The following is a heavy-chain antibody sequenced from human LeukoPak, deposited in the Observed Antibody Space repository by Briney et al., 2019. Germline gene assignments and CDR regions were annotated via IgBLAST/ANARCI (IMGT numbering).Heavy chain of an antibody. J-gene: IGHJ4*02. CDR2: IYPGDSDT. CDR1: GYSFTSYW. D-gene: IGHD4-23*01. Sequence: GESLKISCKGSGYSFTSYWIGWVRQMPGKGLEWMGIIYPGDSDTRYSPSFQGQVTISADKSISNAYLQWSSLKASHTAIYYCARHSARGYGGNSADYWGQGTLVTVSS. V-gene: IGHV5-51*01. CDR3: ARHSARGYGGNSADY.